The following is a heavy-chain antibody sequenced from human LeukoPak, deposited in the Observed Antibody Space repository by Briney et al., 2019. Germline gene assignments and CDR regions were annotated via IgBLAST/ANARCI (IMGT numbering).Heavy chain of an antibody. CDR1: GGTFSSYA. CDR3: ARAAPYDSSGYYEP. CDR2: IIPILGIA. D-gene: IGHD3-22*01. J-gene: IGHJ5*02. Sequence: GASAKVSCKASGGTFSSYAISWVRQAPGQGLEWMGRIIPILGIANYAQKFQGRVTITADKSTSTAYMELSSLRSEDTAVYYCARAAPYDSSGYYEPWGQGTLVTVSS. V-gene: IGHV1-69*04.